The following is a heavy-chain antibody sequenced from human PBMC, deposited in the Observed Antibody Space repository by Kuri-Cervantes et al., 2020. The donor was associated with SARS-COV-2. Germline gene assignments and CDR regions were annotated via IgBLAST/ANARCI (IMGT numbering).Heavy chain of an antibody. CDR2: IYSSGST. CDR3: ARGRGPGDFWSGLTWFDP. Sequence: GGSLRLSCAASGFTVNSNYMSWVRQAPGKGLAWVSVIYSSGSTNYADSVKGRFTISRDNFKNTLYLQMSSLRAEDTAVYYCARGRGPGDFWSGLTWFDPWGQGTLVTVSS. CDR1: GFTVNSNY. J-gene: IGHJ5*02. V-gene: IGHV3-53*01. D-gene: IGHD3-3*01.